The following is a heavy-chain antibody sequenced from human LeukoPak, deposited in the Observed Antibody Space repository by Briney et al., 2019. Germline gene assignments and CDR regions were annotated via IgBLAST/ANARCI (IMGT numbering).Heavy chain of an antibody. Sequence: GGSLRLSCAASGFTFSSYAMHWVRQAPGKGLEWVAVISYDGSNKYYADSVKGRFTISRDNSKNTLYLQMNSLRAEDTAVYYCARAVSPYYGMDVWGQGTTVTVSS. J-gene: IGHJ6*02. V-gene: IGHV3-30-3*01. CDR2: ISYDGSNK. CDR1: GFTFSSYA. D-gene: IGHD5/OR15-5a*01. CDR3: ARAVSPYYGMDV.